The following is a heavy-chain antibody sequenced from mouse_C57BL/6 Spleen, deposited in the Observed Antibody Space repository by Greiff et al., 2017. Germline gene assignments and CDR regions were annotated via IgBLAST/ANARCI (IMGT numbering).Heavy chain of an antibody. Sequence: VQLQQSGAELVRPGASVKLSCKASGYTFTDYYINWVKQRPGQGLEWIARIYPGSGNTYYNEKFKGKATLTAEKSSSTAYMQLSRLTSEDSAVYFCARAKLGPHDFDYGGQGTTLTVSS. CDR2: IYPGSGNT. CDR1: GYTFTDYY. CDR3: ARAKLGPHDFDY. D-gene: IGHD4-1*01. J-gene: IGHJ2*01. V-gene: IGHV1-76*01.